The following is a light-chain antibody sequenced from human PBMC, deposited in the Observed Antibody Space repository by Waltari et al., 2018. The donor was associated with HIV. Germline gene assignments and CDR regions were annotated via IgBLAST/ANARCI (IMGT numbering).Light chain of an antibody. CDR3: QSYDSDLGGSYV. V-gene: IGLV1-40*01. CDR2: GNN. J-gene: IGLJ1*01. CDR1: SPNIGAGYD. Sequence: QSVLTQPPSVSAAPGPRVTISCTGSSPNIGAGYDLYWYQQLPGTAPKLLIYGNNHRPSGVPDRFAASKSDTSASLTITGLQAEHEGDYYCQSYDSDLGGSYVFGTGTKVSVL.